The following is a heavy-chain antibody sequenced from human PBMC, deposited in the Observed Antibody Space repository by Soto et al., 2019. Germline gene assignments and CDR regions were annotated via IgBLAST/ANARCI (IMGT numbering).Heavy chain of an antibody. CDR2: IYPTGTT. V-gene: IGHV4-4*07. CDR1: GASISGYY. J-gene: IGHJ5*02. Sequence: QVQLQESGPGLVKPSETLSLPCTVSGASISGYYWSWIRKAAGKGLEWIGRIYPTGTTDYNPSLKSRVMMSVDTSKKQFSLKLRSVTAADTAVYYCVRDGTKTLRDWFDPWGQGISVTVSS. CDR3: VRDGTKTLRDWFDP. D-gene: IGHD1-1*01.